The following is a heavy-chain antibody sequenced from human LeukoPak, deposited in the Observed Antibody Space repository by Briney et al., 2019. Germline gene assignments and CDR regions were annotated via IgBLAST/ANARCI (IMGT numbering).Heavy chain of an antibody. Sequence: SETLSLTCTVSGGSISSSPYYWGWIRQPPGKGLEWIGSIYYSGTTHYNPSLESRVTISVDTSKNQFSLKLSSVTAADTAVYYCARDRWKTTVVTNDAFDIWGQGTMVTVSS. CDR2: IYYSGTT. CDR1: GGSISSSPYY. CDR3: ARDRWKTTVVTNDAFDI. J-gene: IGHJ3*02. V-gene: IGHV4-39*07. D-gene: IGHD4-23*01.